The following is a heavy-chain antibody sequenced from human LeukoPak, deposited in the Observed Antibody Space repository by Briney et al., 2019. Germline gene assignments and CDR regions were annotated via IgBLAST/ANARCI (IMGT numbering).Heavy chain of an antibody. CDR3: ARDRPTGYFDL. CDR1: GGSISSYY. V-gene: IGHV4-59*01. J-gene: IGHJ2*01. Sequence: SETLSLTCTVSGGSISSYYWSWIRQPPGKGLEWIGYIYYSGSTNYNPSLKSRVTISVDTSKNQFSLKLSSVTAADTAVYYCARDRPTGYFDLWGRGTLVTVSS. CDR2: IYYSGST. D-gene: IGHD2-21*02.